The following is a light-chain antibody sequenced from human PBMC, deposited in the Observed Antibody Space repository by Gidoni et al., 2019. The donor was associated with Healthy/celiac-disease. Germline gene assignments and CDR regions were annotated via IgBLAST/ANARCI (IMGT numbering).Light chain of an antibody. CDR1: QSISSY. CDR2: AAS. Sequence: DIQMTQSPSSLSASVGDRVTITCRASQSISSYLNWYQQKPGKAPKLLIYAASSLQSGVPSRFSGSGSGTDFTLTISSLQPEDFATCYCQQSYSTPQFGGXTKVEIK. CDR3: QQSYSTPQ. V-gene: IGKV1-39*01. J-gene: IGKJ4*02.